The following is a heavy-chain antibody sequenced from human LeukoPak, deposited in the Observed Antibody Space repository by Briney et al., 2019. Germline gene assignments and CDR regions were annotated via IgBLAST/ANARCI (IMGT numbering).Heavy chain of an antibody. CDR2: IYPGDSDT. CDR3: ARALNYYDCSGYCLDY. Sequence: GESLKISCKGSGYSFTSYWIGWVRQMPGKGLEWMGIIYPGDSDTRYSPSFQGQVTISADKSISTAYLQWSSLKASDTAMYYCARALNYYDCSGYCLDYWGQGTLVTVSS. J-gene: IGHJ4*02. D-gene: IGHD3-22*01. V-gene: IGHV5-51*01. CDR1: GYSFTSYW.